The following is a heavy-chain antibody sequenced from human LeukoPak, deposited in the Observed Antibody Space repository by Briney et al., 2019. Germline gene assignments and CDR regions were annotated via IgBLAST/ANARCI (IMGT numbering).Heavy chain of an antibody. Sequence: GGSLRLSCAASGFTLSDYYMDWVRQAPGKGLEWVGRTRNKANGYTTEYAASVIGRFTISRDDSKNSVYLQMNSLKTEDTAVYYCAKDRGSSYYGLDAFDIWGQGTMVTASS. CDR2: TRNKANGYTT. CDR3: AKDRGSSYYGLDAFDI. CDR1: GFTLSDYY. V-gene: IGHV3-72*01. J-gene: IGHJ3*02. D-gene: IGHD3-10*01.